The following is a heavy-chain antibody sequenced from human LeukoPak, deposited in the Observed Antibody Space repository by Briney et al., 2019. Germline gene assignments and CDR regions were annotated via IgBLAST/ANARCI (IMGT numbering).Heavy chain of an antibody. CDR2: IYYTGST. CDR1: GGSISSGGYF. CDR3: ARASYGDYWGVFDY. D-gene: IGHD4-17*01. V-gene: IGHV4-31*03. J-gene: IGHJ4*02. Sequence: SETLSLTCTVSGGSISSGGYFWTWIRQHPGKGLEWIGHIYYTGSTYYNPSLKSRVTISVDRSKNQFSLKLSSVTAADTAVYYCARASYGDYWGVFDYWGQGTLVTVSS.